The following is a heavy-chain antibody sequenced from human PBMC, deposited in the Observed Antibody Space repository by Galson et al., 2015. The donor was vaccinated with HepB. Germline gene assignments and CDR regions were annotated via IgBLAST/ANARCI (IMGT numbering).Heavy chain of an antibody. J-gene: IGHJ6*03. D-gene: IGHD2-2*02. V-gene: IGHV3-21*01. CDR2: ISSSSSYI. CDR3: ASGRNPAIRPPADYYYYMDV. Sequence: SLRLSCAASGFTFSSYSMNWVRQAPGKGLEWVSSISSSSSYIYYADSVKGRFTISRDNAKNSLYLQMNSLRAEDTAVYYCASGRNPAIRPPADYYYYMDVWGKGTTVTVSS. CDR1: GFTFSSYS.